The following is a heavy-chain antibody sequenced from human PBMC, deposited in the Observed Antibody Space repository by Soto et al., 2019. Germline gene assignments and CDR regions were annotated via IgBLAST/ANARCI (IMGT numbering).Heavy chain of an antibody. CDR2: INHSGST. V-gene: IGHV4-34*01. D-gene: IGHD1-26*01. CDR3: ARESGSPGYYFDY. J-gene: IGHJ4*02. Sequence: SETLSLTCAVYGGSFSGYYWSWIRQPPGKGLEWIGEINHSGSTNYNPSLKSRVTISVDTSKNQFSLKLSSVTAADTAVYYCARESGSPGYYFDYWGQGTLVTVS. CDR1: GGSFSGYY.